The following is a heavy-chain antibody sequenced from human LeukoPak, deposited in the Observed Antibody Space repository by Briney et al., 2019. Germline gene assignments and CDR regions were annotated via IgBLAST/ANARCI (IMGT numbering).Heavy chain of an antibody. V-gene: IGHV1-18*01. D-gene: IGHD3-22*01. CDR2: ISAYNGNT. Sequence: ASVKVSCKASGYTFTSYGISWVRQAPGQGLEWMGWISAYNGNTNYAQKLQGRVTMTTDTSTSTAYTELRSLRSDDTAVYYCARLQDYYDSSGYLDYWGQGTLVTVSS. CDR3: ARLQDYYDSSGYLDY. J-gene: IGHJ4*02. CDR1: GYTFTSYG.